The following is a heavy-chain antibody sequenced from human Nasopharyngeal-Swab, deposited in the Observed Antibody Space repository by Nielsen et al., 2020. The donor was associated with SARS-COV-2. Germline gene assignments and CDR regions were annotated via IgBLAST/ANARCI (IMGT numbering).Heavy chain of an antibody. CDR1: GFAFIDYS. CDR3: VREFEATGATYLDY. Sequence: GGSPRLSCAASGFAFIDYSMDWVRQAPGKGLEWVSYITSSSSTRYYADSVKGRFTVSRDNAKNSLYLQMSSLRDEDTAVYYCVREFEATGATYLDYWGLGTLVTVSS. D-gene: IGHD1-26*01. V-gene: IGHV3-48*02. J-gene: IGHJ4*02. CDR2: ITSSSSTR.